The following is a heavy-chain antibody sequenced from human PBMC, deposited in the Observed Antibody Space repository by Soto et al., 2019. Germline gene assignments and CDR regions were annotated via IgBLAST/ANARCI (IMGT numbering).Heavy chain of an antibody. Sequence: TSETLSLTCAVYGGSFSGYYWSWIRQPPGKGLEWIGEINHSGSTNYNPSLKSRVTISVGTSKNQFSLKLSSVAAADTAVYYCARTSGVQGRGVNPPYYFDYWGQGTLVTVSS. CDR3: ARTSGVQGRGVNPPYYFDY. V-gene: IGHV4-34*01. J-gene: IGHJ4*02. CDR1: GGSFSGYY. CDR2: INHSGST. D-gene: IGHD3-10*01.